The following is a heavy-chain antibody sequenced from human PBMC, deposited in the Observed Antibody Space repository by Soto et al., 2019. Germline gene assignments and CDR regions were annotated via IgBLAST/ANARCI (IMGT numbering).Heavy chain of an antibody. CDR3: AGVVWFRGMDV. V-gene: IGHV6-1*01. J-gene: IGHJ6*02. D-gene: IGHD3-16*01. CDR2: TYYRSKWIH. Sequence: SQTLSLPCVISGDSVSSISAACNFIRQSPSRGLELLGRTYYRSKWIHEYAVSMESRITINPDTSKNQFSLQLYSVTPEDTAVYYCAGVVWFRGMDVWGQGTPVTVSS. CDR1: GDSVSSISAA.